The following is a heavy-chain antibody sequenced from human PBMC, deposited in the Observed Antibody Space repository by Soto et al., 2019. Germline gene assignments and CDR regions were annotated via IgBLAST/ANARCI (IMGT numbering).Heavy chain of an antibody. CDR1: GFTVSSNY. CDR2: ISGSGGST. Sequence: PGGSLRLSCAASGFTVSSNYMSWVRQAPGKGLEWVSAISGSGGSTYYADSVKGRFTISRDNSKNTLYLQMNSLRAEDTAVYYCAKGFVKWELPWTYFDYWGQGTLVTVSS. J-gene: IGHJ4*02. D-gene: IGHD1-26*01. V-gene: IGHV3-23*01. CDR3: AKGFVKWELPWTYFDY.